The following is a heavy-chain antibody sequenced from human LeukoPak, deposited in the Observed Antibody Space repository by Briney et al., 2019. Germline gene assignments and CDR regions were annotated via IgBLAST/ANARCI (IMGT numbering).Heavy chain of an antibody. D-gene: IGHD3-3*01. J-gene: IGHJ5*02. CDR2: FDPEDGET. Sequence: GASVKVSCKVSGYTLTELSMHWVRQAPGKGLEWMGGFDPEDGETIYAQKFQGRATMTEDTSTDTAYMELSSLRSEDTAVYYCATAPNDFWSGYYSSWGQGTLVTVSS. CDR3: ATAPNDFWSGYYSS. V-gene: IGHV1-24*01. CDR1: GYTLTELS.